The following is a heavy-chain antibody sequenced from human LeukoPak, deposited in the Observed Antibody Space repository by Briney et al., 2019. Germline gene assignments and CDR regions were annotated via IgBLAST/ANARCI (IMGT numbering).Heavy chain of an antibody. CDR1: GGSFSGYY. Sequence: SETLSLTCAVYGGSFSGYYWSWIRQPPGKGLEWIGYISYSGSTNYNPSLKSRVTISLDTSKNQFSLKVRSVTAADTAVYYCARGFDSKSTYFDYWGQGTLVTVSS. CDR3: ARGFDSKSTYFDY. J-gene: IGHJ4*02. D-gene: IGHD5-12*01. V-gene: IGHV4-59*01. CDR2: ISYSGST.